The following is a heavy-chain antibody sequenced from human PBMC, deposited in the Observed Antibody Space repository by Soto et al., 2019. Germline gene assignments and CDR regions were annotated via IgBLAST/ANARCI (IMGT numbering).Heavy chain of an antibody. J-gene: IGHJ6*03. V-gene: IGHV4-59*01. D-gene: IGHD3-10*01. CDR1: GGSISSYY. CDR2: IYYSGST. CDR3: AREGYYGSGSPARAMDV. Sequence: SETLSLTCPVSGGSISSYYRSWIRQPPGKGLEWIGYIYYSGSTNYNPSLKSRVTISVDTSKNQFSLKLSSVTAADTAVYYCAREGYYGSGSPARAMDVWGKGTTVTVSS.